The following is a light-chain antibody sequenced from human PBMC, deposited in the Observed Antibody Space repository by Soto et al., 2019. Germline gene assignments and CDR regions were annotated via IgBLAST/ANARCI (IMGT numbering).Light chain of an antibody. CDR2: GAS. CDR3: QQYGSSPPLT. CDR1: QSVSSSY. Sequence: EIVLTQSPGTLSLSPGERATLSCRASQSVSSSYLAWYQQKPGQAPRLLIYGASSSATCIPDRFSGSGSGTDFTLTISRLKPEDSAVYYCQQYGSSPPLTFGGGTKVEIK. J-gene: IGKJ4*01. V-gene: IGKV3-20*01.